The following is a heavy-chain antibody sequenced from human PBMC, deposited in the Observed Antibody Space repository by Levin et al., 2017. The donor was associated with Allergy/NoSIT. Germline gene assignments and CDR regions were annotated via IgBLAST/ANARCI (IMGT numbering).Heavy chain of an antibody. CDR1: GYTFTSSG. CDR3: ARVTFYSDTSGYDSGDY. CDR2: ISVYNGNT. J-gene: IGHJ4*02. Sequence: GSLKISCKASGYTFTSSGISWVRQAPGQGLEWMGWISVYNGNTKYAQKFQGRVTMTTDTSTSTAYMELRSLRSDDTAMYYCARVTFYSDTSGYDSGDYWGQGTLVTVSS. D-gene: IGHD3-22*01. V-gene: IGHV1-18*01.